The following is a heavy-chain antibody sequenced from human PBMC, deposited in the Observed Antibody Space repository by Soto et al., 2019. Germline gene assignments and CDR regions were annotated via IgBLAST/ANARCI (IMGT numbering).Heavy chain of an antibody. D-gene: IGHD1-20*01. Sequence: PSETLSLTCAVYGGSFSGYYWSWIRQPPGKGLEWIGEINHSGSTNYNPSLKSRVTISVDTSKNQFSLKLSSVTAEDTAVYYCARDLPIRAFNWNPYGAYYYYGMDVWGQGTTVTVSS. CDR1: GGSFSGYY. CDR3: ARDLPIRAFNWNPYGAYYYYGMDV. CDR2: INHSGST. V-gene: IGHV4-34*01. J-gene: IGHJ6*02.